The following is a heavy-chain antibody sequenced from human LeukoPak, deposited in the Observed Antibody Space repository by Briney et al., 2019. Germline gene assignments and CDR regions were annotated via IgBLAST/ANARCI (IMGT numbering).Heavy chain of an antibody. J-gene: IGHJ4*02. Sequence: VGSLRLSCAASGFTFSGYAMHWVCQAPGKGLGWVAIISYDGSNKYYADSVKGRFTISRDNSKTTLYLQMNSLRAEDTAVYYCASGESSGWYKYWGQGTLVTVSS. D-gene: IGHD6-19*01. CDR2: ISYDGSNK. V-gene: IGHV3-30-3*01. CDR1: GFTFSGYA. CDR3: ASGESSGWYKY.